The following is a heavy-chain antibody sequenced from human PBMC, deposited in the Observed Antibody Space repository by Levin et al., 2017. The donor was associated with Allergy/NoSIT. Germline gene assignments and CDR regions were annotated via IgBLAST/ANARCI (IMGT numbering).Heavy chain of an antibody. J-gene: IGHJ4*02. Sequence: SGGSLRLSCAASGFTVSSNYMSWVRQAPGKGLEWVSVIYSGGSTYYADSVKGRFTISRDNSKNTLYLQMNSLRAEDTAVYYCARANHPVIGAVAGTGFDYWGQGTLVTVSS. D-gene: IGHD6-19*01. V-gene: IGHV3-66*01. CDR2: IYSGGST. CDR3: ARANHPVIGAVAGTGFDY. CDR1: GFTVSSNY.